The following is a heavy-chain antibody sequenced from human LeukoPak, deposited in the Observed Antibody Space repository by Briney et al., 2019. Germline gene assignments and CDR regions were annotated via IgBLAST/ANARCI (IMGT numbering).Heavy chain of an antibody. CDR1: GGSISSNY. Sequence: SETLSLTCTVSGGSISSNYWSWIRQPAGKGLEWIGRIYTSGSTNYNPSLKSRVTMSVDTSKNQFSLKLSSVTAADTAVYYCARDPRGPVAVYYYGMDVWGQGTTVTVSS. CDR2: IYTSGST. CDR3: ARDPRGPVAVYYYGMDV. D-gene: IGHD3/OR15-3a*01. J-gene: IGHJ6*02. V-gene: IGHV4-4*07.